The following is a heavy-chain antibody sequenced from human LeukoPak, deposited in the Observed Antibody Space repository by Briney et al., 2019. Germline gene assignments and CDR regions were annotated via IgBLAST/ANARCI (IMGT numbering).Heavy chain of an antibody. Sequence: GGSLRLSCTASGFTFNNHAMNWVRQAPGKGLEWVSSISGSGTNTYYADFLKGRFTISRDNAKNSLYLQMNSLRAEDTAVYYCAREDTGNDAFDIWGQGTMVTVSS. CDR2: ISGSGTNT. CDR3: AREDTGNDAFDI. CDR1: GFTFNNHA. J-gene: IGHJ3*02. V-gene: IGHV3-21*01. D-gene: IGHD5-18*01.